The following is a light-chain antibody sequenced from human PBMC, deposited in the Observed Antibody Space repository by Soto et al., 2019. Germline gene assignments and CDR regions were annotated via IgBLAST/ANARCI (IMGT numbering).Light chain of an antibody. CDR2: DAS. J-gene: IGKJ5*01. CDR1: QSVSSY. V-gene: IGKV3-11*01. CDR3: QHYGRSPIT. Sequence: EIVLTQSPATLSLSPGERATLSCRASQSVSSYLAWYQQKPGQAPRLLIYDASNRATGIPARFSGSGSGTDFTLTISSLEPEDFALYYCQHYGRSPITFGQGTRLEIK.